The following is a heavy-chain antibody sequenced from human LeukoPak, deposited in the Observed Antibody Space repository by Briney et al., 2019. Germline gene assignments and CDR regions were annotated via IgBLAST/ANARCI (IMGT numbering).Heavy chain of an antibody. Sequence: GASVKVSCKASGYTFTTYEIHWVRQAPGQGLEWMGWMNPNSGNTAYVQKFQGRVTMTRDTSISTAYMELSRLRSDDTAVYYCARGGQGWELLGYWGQGTLVTVSS. D-gene: IGHD1-26*01. J-gene: IGHJ4*02. CDR2: MNPNSGNT. V-gene: IGHV1-2*02. CDR3: ARGGQGWELLGY. CDR1: GYTFTTYE.